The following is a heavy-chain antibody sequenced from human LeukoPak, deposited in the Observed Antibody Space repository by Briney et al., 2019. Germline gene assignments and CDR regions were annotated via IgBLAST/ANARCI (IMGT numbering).Heavy chain of an antibody. Sequence: PGGSLRLSCTASGFTLSTYTMNWVRQAPGKGLEWVSYISSTSTTKYYAASVKGRFTISRDNSKNSLDPQMNRLTAEDTAVYYCARDRSLVDGDYGVWFDAWGQGSLVTVSS. CDR1: GFTLSTYT. CDR3: ARDRSLVDGDYGVWFDA. CDR2: ISSTSTTK. V-gene: IGHV3-48*04. J-gene: IGHJ5*02. D-gene: IGHD4-17*01.